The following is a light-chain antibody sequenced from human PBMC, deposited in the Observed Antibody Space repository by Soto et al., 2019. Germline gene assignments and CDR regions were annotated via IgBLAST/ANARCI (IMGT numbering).Light chain of an antibody. CDR1: QSVSSN. V-gene: IGKV3-15*01. CDR3: EQYNKFPSLT. CDR2: GAS. Sequence: EIVMTQSPATLSVSPGERATLSCRASQSVSSNLAWYQQKPGQAPRLLIYGASTRATGIPPRFSGSGSGTDFKLGIGSSQSEDCAVYDCEQYNKFPSLTVGGGTKVEIK. J-gene: IGKJ4*01.